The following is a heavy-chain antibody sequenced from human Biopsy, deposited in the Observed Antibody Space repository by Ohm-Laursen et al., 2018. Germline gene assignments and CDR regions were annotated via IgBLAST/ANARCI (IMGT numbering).Heavy chain of an antibody. CDR2: INCKTGAT. CDR1: SYTFTEYN. Sequence: GASVKVSCNASSYTFTEYNIHWMRQAPGQGLEWLGYINCKTGATNYAQKFQGTVTMTRDTSISTAYLALGSLRSADTAIYYCARDPLNGHKHFDYWGQGSLVTVSS. CDR3: ARDPLNGHKHFDY. J-gene: IGHJ4*02. D-gene: IGHD2-8*01. V-gene: IGHV1-2*02.